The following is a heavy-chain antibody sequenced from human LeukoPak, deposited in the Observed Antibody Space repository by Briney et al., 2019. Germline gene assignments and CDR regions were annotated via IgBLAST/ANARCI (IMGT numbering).Heavy chain of an antibody. CDR3: ARGGYGGVFDS. D-gene: IGHD4-23*01. V-gene: IGHV3-43D*04. CDR1: GFDFDDYM. CDR2: ISWDGGTT. Sequence: GGSVRLPCAASGFDFDDYMMHWVRQVPGKGLEWVSLISWDGGTTNYADSVKGRFTISRDNSKNSLYFLMNDLTAEDTAFYYCARGGYGGVFDSWGQRALVSVSS. J-gene: IGHJ4*02.